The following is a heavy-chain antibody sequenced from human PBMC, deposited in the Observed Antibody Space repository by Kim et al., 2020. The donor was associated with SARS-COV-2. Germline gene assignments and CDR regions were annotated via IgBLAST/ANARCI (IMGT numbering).Heavy chain of an antibody. D-gene: IGHD3-10*01. CDR2: MHPNSGNT. CDR3: ARVGVRYYYGSGTDYGMDV. V-gene: IGHV1-8*01. Sequence: ASVKVSCKASGYTFTSYDINWVRQATGQGLEWMGWMHPNSGNTGYAQKFQGRVTMTRNISINTAYMELTILRSEDTAVYYCARVGVRYYYGSGTDYGMDVWGQGTTVTVSS. CDR1: GYTFTSYD. J-gene: IGHJ6*02.